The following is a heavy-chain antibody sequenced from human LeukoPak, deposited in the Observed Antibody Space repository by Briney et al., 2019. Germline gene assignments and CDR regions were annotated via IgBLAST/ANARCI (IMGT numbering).Heavy chain of an antibody. CDR1: GFTFSSYW. D-gene: IGHD3-9*01. Sequence: GGSLRLSCAASGFTFSSYWMSWVRQAPGKGLEWVANIKQDGSEKSYVDSVKGRFIISRDNAKNSLYLQMNSLRAEDTAVYYCARDRAYYDILTGHDYWGQGTLVTVSS. CDR3: ARDRAYYDILTGHDY. V-gene: IGHV3-7*01. J-gene: IGHJ4*02. CDR2: IKQDGSEK.